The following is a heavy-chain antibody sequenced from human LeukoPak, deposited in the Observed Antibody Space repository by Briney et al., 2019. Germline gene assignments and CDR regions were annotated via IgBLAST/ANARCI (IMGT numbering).Heavy chain of an antibody. V-gene: IGHV2-5*02. CDR1: GFSLSTSGVG. D-gene: IGHD6-19*01. CDR3: ALSKGGSGWYQTRDAFDI. Sequence: SGPTLVNPTQTLTLTCTFSGFSLSTSGVGVGWIRHPPRKALERLTLIYLDDDKRYRPSLKSRLTITKDTSKNQVVLTMTNMDPVDTATYYRALSKGGSGWYQTRDAFDIWGQGTMVTVSS. J-gene: IGHJ3*02. CDR2: IYLDDDK.